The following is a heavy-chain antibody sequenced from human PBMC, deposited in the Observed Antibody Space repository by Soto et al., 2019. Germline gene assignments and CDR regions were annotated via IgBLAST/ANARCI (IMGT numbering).Heavy chain of an antibody. CDR1: GYTFTSYD. V-gene: IGHV1-18*04. D-gene: IGHD1-26*01. J-gene: IGHJ5*02. CDR2: IRVDNGKT. CDR3: ARASGGYSDR. Sequence: QVQLVQSGAEVKKPGASVKVSCKASGYTFTSYDISWVRQAPGQGLEWMGWIRVDNGKTNYAQKFQDRVTVTTDTSTSTAYMELRSLGSDDTAVDYCARASGGYSDRWGQGTLVTVSS.